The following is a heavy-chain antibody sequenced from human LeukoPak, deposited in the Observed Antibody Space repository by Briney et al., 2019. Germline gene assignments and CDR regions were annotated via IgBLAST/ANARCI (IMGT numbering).Heavy chain of an antibody. CDR2: ISWNGGSL. V-gene: IGHV3-9*01. CDR1: GFTFDEYA. CDR3: AKGTGRYWTFFDS. D-gene: IGHD1-26*01. Sequence: GGSLRLSCAASGFTFDEYAMHWARQAPGKGLEWVSGISWNGGSLDYVDSVKGRLTISRDNAKNSLYLQMNSLRPEDTALYFCAKGTGRYWTFFDSWGQGTHVIVSS. J-gene: IGHJ4*02.